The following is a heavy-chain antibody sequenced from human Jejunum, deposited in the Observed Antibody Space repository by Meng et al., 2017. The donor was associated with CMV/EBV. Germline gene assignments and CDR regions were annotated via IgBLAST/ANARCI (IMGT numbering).Heavy chain of an antibody. Sequence: LRRPESGTGPVKPSDTLSLSGTVAGGSISSRSYYWGGIRPPPGKGLEWIGSIYYSGSTYYNPSLKSRVTISVDTSKNQFSLKLSSVTAADTAVYYCASPLGILGIVDLWGRGTLVTVSS. CDR2: IYYSGST. CDR3: ASPLGILGIVDL. V-gene: IGHV4-39*01. D-gene: IGHD7-27*01. CDR1: GGSISSRSYY. J-gene: IGHJ2*01.